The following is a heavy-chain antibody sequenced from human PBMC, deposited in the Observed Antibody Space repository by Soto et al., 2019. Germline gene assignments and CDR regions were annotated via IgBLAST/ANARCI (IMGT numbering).Heavy chain of an antibody. CDR1: GYTFTSYD. D-gene: IGHD3-22*01. CDR3: TTGGGLYDSSGYPFPSDI. CDR2: MNPNSGNT. Sequence: ASVKVSCKASGYTFTSYDINWVRQATGQGLEWMGWMNPNSGNTAYAQKFQGRVTMTRNTSISTAYMELNSLKTEDTAVYYCTTGGGLYDSSGYPFPSDIWGQGTMVTVSS. V-gene: IGHV1-8*01. J-gene: IGHJ3*02.